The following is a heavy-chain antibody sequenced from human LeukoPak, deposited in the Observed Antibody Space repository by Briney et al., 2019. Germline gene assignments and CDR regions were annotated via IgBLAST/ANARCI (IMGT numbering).Heavy chain of an antibody. J-gene: IGHJ4*02. CDR1: GYSFATYW. D-gene: IGHD4-23*01. CDR2: IYPGDSDT. Sequence: GESLKISCKGSGYSFATYWIGWVRQMPGEGLEWMGIIYPGDSDTRYSPSFQGQVTMSADKSISTAYLQWSSLKASDTAMYYCARRNYGGNVWYFDYWGQGTLVTVSS. V-gene: IGHV5-51*01. CDR3: ARRNYGGNVWYFDY.